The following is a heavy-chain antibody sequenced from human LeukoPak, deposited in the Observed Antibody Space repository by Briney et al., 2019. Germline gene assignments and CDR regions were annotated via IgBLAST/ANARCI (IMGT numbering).Heavy chain of an antibody. CDR1: GFTFSIYT. Sequence: GGSLRLSCSTSGFTFSIYTMYWVRQAPGKGLEYVSTISGSGLGGATYYADSAKGRFTISRDNSKSTLYLQMSSLRTEDTAVYYCARDPVDYYDSSGYYFDYWGQGTLVTVSS. J-gene: IGHJ4*02. D-gene: IGHD3-22*01. V-gene: IGHV3-64D*06. CDR2: ISGSGLGGAT. CDR3: ARDPVDYYDSSGYYFDY.